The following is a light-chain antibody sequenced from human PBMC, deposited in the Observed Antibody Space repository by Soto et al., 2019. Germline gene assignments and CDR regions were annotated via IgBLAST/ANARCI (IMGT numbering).Light chain of an antibody. V-gene: IGLV1-44*01. CDR3: AAWDDSLNGYV. Sequence: SALTQPPSASGTPGQRVAISCSGSSSNIGSNTVNLYQQLPGTAPKLLIYSNNQRPSGVPDRFSGSKSGTSASLAISGLQSEDEADYYCAAWDDSLNGYVFGTGTKVTVL. CDR1: SSNIGSNT. CDR2: SNN. J-gene: IGLJ1*01.